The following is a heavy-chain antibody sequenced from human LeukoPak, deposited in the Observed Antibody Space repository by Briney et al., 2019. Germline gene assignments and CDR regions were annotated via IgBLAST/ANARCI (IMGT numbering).Heavy chain of an antibody. CDR3: ARDPYGSGSYYSDT. CDR2: INTNTGNP. Sequence: GASVKVSCKASGYTFTSYAMNWVRQAPGQGLEWMGWINTNTGNPTYAQGFIGRFVFSLDTSVSTAYLQISSLKAEDTAVYYCARDPYGSGSYYSDTWGRGTLVTVSS. D-gene: IGHD3-10*01. V-gene: IGHV7-4-1*02. CDR1: GYTFTSYA. J-gene: IGHJ5*02.